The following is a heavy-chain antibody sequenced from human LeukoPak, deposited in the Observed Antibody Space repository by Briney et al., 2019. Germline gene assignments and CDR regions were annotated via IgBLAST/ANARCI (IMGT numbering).Heavy chain of an antibody. V-gene: IGHV3-33*01. Sequence: GGSLRLSCETAGFTFRNHGMHWVSQAPGKGLEWVAAISYDGNIKYYVDSVKGRLIISRDNSRNTLYLEVNSLRAEDTAVYFCVRGYYGSGSYHSPFDNWGQGTLVTVSS. D-gene: IGHD3-10*01. CDR2: ISYDGNIK. CDR1: GFTFRNHG. CDR3: VRGYYGSGSYHSPFDN. J-gene: IGHJ4*01.